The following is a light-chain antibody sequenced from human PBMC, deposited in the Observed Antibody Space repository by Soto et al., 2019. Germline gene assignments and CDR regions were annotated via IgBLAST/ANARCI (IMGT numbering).Light chain of an antibody. CDR2: DVS. J-gene: IGKJ3*01. CDR1: QSAGTY. Sequence: EIVLTQSPATLSLSPGERATLSCRTSQSAGTYVAWYQQKPGQAPRLLIYDVSNRASGIPARFSGRGSGTDFTLTVSSLEPEDFAIYYCQLRYNWLFTFGPGTKVDIK. V-gene: IGKV3-11*01. CDR3: QLRYNWLFT.